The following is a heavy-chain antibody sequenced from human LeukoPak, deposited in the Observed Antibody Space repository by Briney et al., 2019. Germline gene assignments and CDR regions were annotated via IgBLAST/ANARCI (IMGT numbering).Heavy chain of an antibody. CDR3: ASSTGTTARFDY. D-gene: IGHD1-7*01. Sequence: SVKVSCKASGYTFTSYAISWVRQAPGQGLEWMGGIIPILGIANYAQKFQGRVTITADKSTSTAYMELSSLRSEDTAVYYCASSTGTTARFDYWGQGTLVTVSP. CDR2: IIPILGIA. J-gene: IGHJ4*02. V-gene: IGHV1-69*10. CDR1: GYTFTSYA.